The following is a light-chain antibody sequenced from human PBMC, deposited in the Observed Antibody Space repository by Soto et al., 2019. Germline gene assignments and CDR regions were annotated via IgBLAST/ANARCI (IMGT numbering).Light chain of an antibody. J-gene: IGKJ5*01. CDR3: QQYGSSPLIS. Sequence: VLTQSPGTLSLSPGESATLSSRASQTVSITYLTWYQQKPGQAPRLLIFGASKRATGIPDRFSGSGSGRDFTLTISGLEPEDFAVYYCQQYGSSPLISFGQGTRLEIK. CDR1: QTVSITY. V-gene: IGKV3-20*01. CDR2: GAS.